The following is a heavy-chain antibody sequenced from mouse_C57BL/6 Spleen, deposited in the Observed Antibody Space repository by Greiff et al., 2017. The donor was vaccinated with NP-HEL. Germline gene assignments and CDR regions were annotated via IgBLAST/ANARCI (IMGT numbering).Heavy chain of an antibody. CDR3: ARVGYYYGSDDY. V-gene: IGHV1-80*01. CDR1: GYAFSSYW. J-gene: IGHJ2*01. CDR2: IYPGDGDT. D-gene: IGHD1-1*01. Sequence: QVQLQQSGAELVKPGASVKISCKASGYAFSSYWMNWVKQRPGKGLEWIGQIYPGDGDTNYNGKFKGKATLTPDKSSSTAYMQLSSLTSEDSAVYFCARVGYYYGSDDYWGQGTTLTVSS.